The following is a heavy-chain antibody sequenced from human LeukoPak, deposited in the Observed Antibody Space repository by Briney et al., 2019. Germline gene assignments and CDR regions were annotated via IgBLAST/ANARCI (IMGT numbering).Heavy chain of an antibody. CDR1: GFTFSNYW. CDR3: AKTTQFYGDYDYYHMDV. D-gene: IGHD4-17*01. Sequence: GGSLRLSCAASGFTFSNYWIHWVRQAPGKGLEWVSYFSSSSGTIYYADSVKGRFTISRDNAKNSLYLQMNSLRAEDTGVYYCAKTTQFYGDYDYYHMDVWGKGTTVIISS. CDR2: FSSSSGTI. V-gene: IGHV3-48*01. J-gene: IGHJ6*03.